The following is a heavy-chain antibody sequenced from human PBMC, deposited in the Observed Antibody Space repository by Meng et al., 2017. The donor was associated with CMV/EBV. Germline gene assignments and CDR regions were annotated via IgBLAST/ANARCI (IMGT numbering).Heavy chain of an antibody. Sequence: QVQMVQFGAEVNKPGASVKVSCKASGYTFTSYYMHWVRQAPGQGLEWMGIINPSGGSTSYAQKFQGRVTMTRDTSTSTVYMELSSLRSEDTAVYYCARWGPIAVAGHPVFDYWGQGTLVTVSS. D-gene: IGHD6-19*01. CDR2: INPSGGST. J-gene: IGHJ4*02. CDR3: ARWGPIAVAGHPVFDY. V-gene: IGHV1-46*01. CDR1: GYTFTSYY.